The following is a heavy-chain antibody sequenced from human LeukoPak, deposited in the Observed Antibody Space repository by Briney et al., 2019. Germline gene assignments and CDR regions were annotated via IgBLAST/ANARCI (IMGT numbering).Heavy chain of an antibody. CDR3: AREGPLYGTSSFDY. J-gene: IGHJ4*01. CDR2: TYHTGST. Sequence: SSETLSLTCSVSGGSINSGEHYWSWIRQPPGQGLEWIGYTYHTGSTFYNPSLKSRVTISLETSKNLFSLELASVTAADTAVYYCAREGPLYGTSSFDYWGQGALVTVSS. V-gene: IGHV4-30-4*01. D-gene: IGHD2-8*01. CDR1: GGSINSGEHY.